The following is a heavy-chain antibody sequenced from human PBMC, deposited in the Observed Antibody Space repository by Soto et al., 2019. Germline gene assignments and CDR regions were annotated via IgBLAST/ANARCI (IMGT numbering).Heavy chain of an antibody. Sequence: GSLRLSCAASGFTFSNAWMNWVRQAPGKGLEWVGRIKSKTDGGTTDYAAPVKGRFTISRDDSKNTLYLQMNSLKTEDTAVYYCTTASGSGSYGYYYYGMDVWGQGTTVTVSS. D-gene: IGHD3-10*01. CDR1: GFTFSNAW. V-gene: IGHV3-15*07. CDR3: TTASGSGSYGYYYYGMDV. CDR2: IKSKTDGGTT. J-gene: IGHJ6*02.